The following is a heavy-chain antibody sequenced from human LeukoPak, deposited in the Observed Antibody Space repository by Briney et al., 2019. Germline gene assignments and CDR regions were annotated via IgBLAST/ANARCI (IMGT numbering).Heavy chain of an antibody. Sequence: GGSLRLSCAASGFTFSSYGMHWVRQAPGKGLGWVAVISYDGSNKYYADSVKGRFTISRDNSKNTLYLQMNSLRAEDTAVYYCAKDDYGDSSLRYWGQGTLVTVSS. CDR3: AKDDYGDSSLRY. CDR1: GFTFSSYG. V-gene: IGHV3-30*18. CDR2: ISYDGSNK. D-gene: IGHD4-17*01. J-gene: IGHJ4*02.